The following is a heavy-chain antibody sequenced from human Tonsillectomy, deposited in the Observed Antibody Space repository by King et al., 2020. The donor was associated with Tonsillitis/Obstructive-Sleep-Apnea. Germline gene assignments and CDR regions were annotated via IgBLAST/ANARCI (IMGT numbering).Heavy chain of an antibody. CDR1: GFTFSNYG. V-gene: IGHV3-30*03. CDR2: ISYDGSEK. D-gene: IGHD1-1*01. CDR3: ARDPKRAGTPEIDY. Sequence: VQLVESGGGVVQPGRSLRLSCAASGFTFSNYGMHWVRQAPGKGLEWVAVISYDGSEKKYADSVKGRFTISRGNSKKTLYLQLSSLRTDDTAVYYCARDPKRAGTPEIDYWGQGTLVTASS. J-gene: IGHJ4*02.